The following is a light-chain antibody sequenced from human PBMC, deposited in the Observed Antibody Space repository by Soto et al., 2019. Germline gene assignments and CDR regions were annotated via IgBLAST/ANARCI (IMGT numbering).Light chain of an antibody. CDR2: DAS. CDR1: RGISSN. CDR3: QQFGHSLWT. V-gene: IGKV3-20*01. J-gene: IGKJ1*01. Sequence: IVMTQSPATLSVSPGERATLSCRARRGISSNLAWYQQKPGPAPRLLIYDASTRATGIPDRFSGGGSGTDFTLTISRLEPEDFAVYYCQQFGHSLWTFGQGTKVDIK.